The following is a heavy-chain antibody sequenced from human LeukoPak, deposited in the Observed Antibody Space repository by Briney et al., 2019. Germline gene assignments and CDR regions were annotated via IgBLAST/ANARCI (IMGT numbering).Heavy chain of an antibody. CDR3: ARGWTTVTTGWFDP. CDR2: INPSGGST. D-gene: IGHD4-17*01. V-gene: IGHV1-46*01. J-gene: IGHJ5*02. Sequence: ASVKVSCKASGYTFTSYYMHWVRQAPGQGLEWMGIINPSGGSTSYAQKFQGRVTMTRDTSTRTVYIELSSLKTEDTAVYYCARGWTTVTTGWFDPWGQGSLVTVSS. CDR1: GYTFTSYY.